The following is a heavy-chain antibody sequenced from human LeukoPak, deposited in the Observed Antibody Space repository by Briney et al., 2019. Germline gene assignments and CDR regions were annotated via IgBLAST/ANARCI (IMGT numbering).Heavy chain of an antibody. Sequence: ASVKVSCKASGYTFTSYGISWVRQAPGQGLEWMGWISAYNGNTNYAQKFQGRVTMTRNTSISTAYMELSSLRSEDTAVYYCARGKVAATSYYYYYMDVWGKGTTVTVSS. J-gene: IGHJ6*03. CDR3: ARGKVAATSYYYYYMDV. V-gene: IGHV1-18*01. CDR2: ISAYNGNT. CDR1: GYTFTSYG. D-gene: IGHD2-15*01.